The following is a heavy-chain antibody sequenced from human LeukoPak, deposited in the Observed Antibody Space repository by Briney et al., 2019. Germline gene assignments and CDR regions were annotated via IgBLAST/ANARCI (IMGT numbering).Heavy chain of an antibody. CDR1: EFTFSTYG. Sequence: GGSLRLSCAASEFTFSTYGMHWVRQAPGKGLEWVAVISYDGSYKFYADCVKGRFTISRDNSKSTLYLQMNSLRAEDTAVYYCAKDRYSGLNTIDYWGQGTLVTVSS. D-gene: IGHD6-13*01. CDR2: ISYDGSYK. V-gene: IGHV3-30*18. J-gene: IGHJ4*02. CDR3: AKDRYSGLNTIDY.